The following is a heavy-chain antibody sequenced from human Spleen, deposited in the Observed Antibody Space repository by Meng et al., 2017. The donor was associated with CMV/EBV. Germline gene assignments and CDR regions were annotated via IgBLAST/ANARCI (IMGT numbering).Heavy chain of an antibody. J-gene: IGHJ4*02. CDR1: GGTFSSDT. D-gene: IGHD3-22*01. Sequence: SVKVSCKASGGTFSSDTISWVRQAPGQGLEWMGGIIPIFGTANYAQKFQGRVTITTDESTSTAYMELSSLRSEDTAVYYCARVPAPYYYDNSGPFDYWGQGTLVTVSS. V-gene: IGHV1-69*05. CDR2: IIPIFGTA. CDR3: ARVPAPYYYDNSGPFDY.